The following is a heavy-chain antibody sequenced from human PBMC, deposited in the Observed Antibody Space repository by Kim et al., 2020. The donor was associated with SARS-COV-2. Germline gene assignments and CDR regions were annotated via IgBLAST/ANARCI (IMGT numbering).Heavy chain of an antibody. CDR3: AKDHRSDTDGYYFDY. CDR1: GFTFSNYA. V-gene: IGHV3-30*18. CDR2: ISHDGSQK. D-gene: IGHD3-22*01. Sequence: GGSLRLSCAASGFTFSNYAMHWIRHVPGKGLEWVAVISHDGSQKFYADFVEGRFTISRDNSKSTLDVQMTSLRVEDTAVYYCAKDHRSDTDGYYFDYWGQGTLVSVSS. J-gene: IGHJ4*02.